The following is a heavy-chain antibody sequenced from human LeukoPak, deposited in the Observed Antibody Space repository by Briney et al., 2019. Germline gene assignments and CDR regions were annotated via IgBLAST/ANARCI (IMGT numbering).Heavy chain of an antibody. CDR2: ISSSSSCI. D-gene: IGHD3-22*01. CDR1: GYTFSSYS. Sequence: SCKASGYTFSSYSMNWVRQAPGKGLEWVSSISSSSSCIYYADSVKGRFTISRDNAKNSLYLQMNSLRAEDTAVYYCARSITMIVVVITTGAFDIWGQGTMVTVSS. CDR3: ARSITMIVVVITTGAFDI. J-gene: IGHJ3*02. V-gene: IGHV3-21*01.